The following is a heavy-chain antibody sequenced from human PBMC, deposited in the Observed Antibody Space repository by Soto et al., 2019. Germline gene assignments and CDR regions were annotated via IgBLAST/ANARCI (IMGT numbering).Heavy chain of an antibody. CDR3: ANHILPFYDSSGYSTPPGAFDI. CDR2: ISDSGGST. J-gene: IGHJ3*02. D-gene: IGHD3-22*01. CDR1: GFTFSSYA. Sequence: GGSLRLSCAASGFTFSSYAMSWVRQAPGKGLEWVSAISDSGGSTYYADSVKGRFTISRDNSKNTLYLQMNSLRAEDTAVYYCANHILPFYDSSGYSTPPGAFDIWGQGTMVTVSS. V-gene: IGHV3-23*01.